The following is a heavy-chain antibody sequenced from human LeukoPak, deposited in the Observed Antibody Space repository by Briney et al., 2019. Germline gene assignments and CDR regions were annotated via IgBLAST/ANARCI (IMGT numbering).Heavy chain of an antibody. CDR2: TSYDESEK. V-gene: IGHV3-30*18. CDR3: AKSKPPREYCSATSCFAGFGAFDI. D-gene: IGHD2-2*01. Sequence: GGSLRLSCAASGFTFSDYGMNWVRQAPGKGLEWVAITSYDESEKYYVDSVKGRSTISRDNSKNTLYLQMNSLRTEDTAVYYCAKSKPPREYCSATSCFAGFGAFDIWGQGTMVTVSS. CDR1: GFTFSDYG. J-gene: IGHJ3*02.